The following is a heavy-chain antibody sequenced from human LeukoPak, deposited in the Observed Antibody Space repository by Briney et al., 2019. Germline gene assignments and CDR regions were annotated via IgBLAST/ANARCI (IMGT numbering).Heavy chain of an antibody. CDR2: VSSDERTT. CDR1: GFSFSSYW. V-gene: IGHV3-74*01. D-gene: IGHD6-19*01. CDR3: ARVLSPGLVADWFDP. Sequence: PGGSLRLSCAASGFSFSSYWMHWVRQAPGEGLVWVSRVSSDERTTSYADSVKGRFTISRDNAKNSLYLQMNSLRAEDTAVYYCARVLSPGLVADWFDPWGQGTLVTASS. J-gene: IGHJ5*02.